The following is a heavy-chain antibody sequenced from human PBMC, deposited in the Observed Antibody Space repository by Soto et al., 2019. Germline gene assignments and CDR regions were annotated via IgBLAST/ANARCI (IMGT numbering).Heavy chain of an antibody. CDR1: GGTFSSYA. Sequence: SVKVSCKASGGTFSSYAISWVRQAPGQGLEWMGGIIPIFGTANYAQKFQGRVTITADGSTSTAYMELSSLRSEDTAVYYCARDLLARPPVFYMDVWGKGTRVTVSS. J-gene: IGHJ6*04. CDR2: IIPIFGTA. V-gene: IGHV1-69*13. D-gene: IGHD3-9*01. CDR3: ARDLLARPPVFYMDV.